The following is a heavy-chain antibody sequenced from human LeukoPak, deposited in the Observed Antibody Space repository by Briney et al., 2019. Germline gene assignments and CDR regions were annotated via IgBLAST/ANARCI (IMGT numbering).Heavy chain of an antibody. CDR3: ARLAAAGLDY. V-gene: IGHV4-59*08. J-gene: IGHJ4*02. Sequence: SETLSLTCTVSGGSITSYYWSWIRQPPGKGLEWIGYIYYSGSTNYNPSLKSRVTISVDTSKNQFSLKLSSVTAADTAVYYCARLAAAGLDYWGQGTLVTVSS. CDR2: IYYSGST. CDR1: GGSITSYY. D-gene: IGHD6-13*01.